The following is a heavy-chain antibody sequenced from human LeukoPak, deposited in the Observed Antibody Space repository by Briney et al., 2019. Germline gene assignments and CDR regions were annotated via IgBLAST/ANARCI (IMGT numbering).Heavy chain of an antibody. CDR1: GGTFSSYA. D-gene: IGHD6-19*01. Sequence: ASVKVSCKASGGTFSSYAISWVRQAPGQGLEWMGGIIPVFGTANYAQKFQGRVTMTTDTSTSTAYMELRSLRSDDTAVYYCAREEYSSGWYGEYFQHWGQGTLVTVSS. CDR2: IIPVFGTA. J-gene: IGHJ1*01. CDR3: AREEYSSGWYGEYFQH. V-gene: IGHV1-69*05.